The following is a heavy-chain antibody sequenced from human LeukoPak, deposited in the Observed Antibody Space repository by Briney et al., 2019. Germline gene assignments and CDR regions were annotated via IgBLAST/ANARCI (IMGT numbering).Heavy chain of an antibody. CDR1: GYTFSGYY. J-gene: IGHJ4*02. CDR2: INSNSGDT. Sequence: ASVKVSCKASGYTFSGYYMNWVRQAPGQGLEWIGWINSNSGDTNYAQKFQGRVTMTRDTSISTAYMELTGLRSDDTAVYYCARADIVGATPDFDYWGQGTLVTVSS. V-gene: IGHV1-2*02. CDR3: ARADIVGATPDFDY. D-gene: IGHD1-26*01.